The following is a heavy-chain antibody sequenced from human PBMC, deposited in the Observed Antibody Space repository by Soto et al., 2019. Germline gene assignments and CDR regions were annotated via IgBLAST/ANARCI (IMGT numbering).Heavy chain of an antibody. CDR1: GFTFSSYA. J-gene: IGHJ5*02. Sequence: GGSLRLSCAASGFTFSSYAMSWVRQAPGKGLEWVSAISGSGGSTYYADSVKGRFTISRDNSKNTLYLQMNSLRAEDTAVYYCVKARHNAAIVGGWFDPWGQGTLVTVSS. CDR3: VKARHNAAIVGGWFDP. V-gene: IGHV3-23*01. CDR2: ISGSGGST. D-gene: IGHD1-26*01.